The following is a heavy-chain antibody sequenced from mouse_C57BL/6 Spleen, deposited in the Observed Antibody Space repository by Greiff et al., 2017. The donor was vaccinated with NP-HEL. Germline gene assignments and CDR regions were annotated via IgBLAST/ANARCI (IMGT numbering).Heavy chain of an antibody. J-gene: IGHJ2*01. CDR1: GFNIKDYY. CDR3: ARGGVDY. CDR2: IDPEDGET. Sequence: VQLQQSGAELVKPGASVTLSCTASGFNIKDYYMHWVKQRTEQGLEWIGRIDPEDGETKYAPKFQGKATITADTSSNTAYLQLSSLTSEDTAVYYCARGGVDYWGQGTTLTVSS. V-gene: IGHV14-2*01.